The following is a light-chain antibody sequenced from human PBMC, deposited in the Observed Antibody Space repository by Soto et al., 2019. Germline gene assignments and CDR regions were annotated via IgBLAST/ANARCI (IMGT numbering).Light chain of an antibody. CDR2: DAS. CDR3: QQYNNWPWT. CDR1: QSISSW. J-gene: IGKJ1*01. Sequence: DIPMTQSPSTLSASVGDRVTITCRASQSISSWLAWYQQKPGKAPKPMIYDASSLESGVPSRFSGSGSGKEFTLTISSLQPDDFAVYYCQQYNNWPWTFGQGTKVEIK. V-gene: IGKV1-5*01.